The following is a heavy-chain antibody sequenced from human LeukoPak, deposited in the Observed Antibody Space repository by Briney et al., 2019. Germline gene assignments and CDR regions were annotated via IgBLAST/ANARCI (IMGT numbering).Heavy chain of an antibody. J-gene: IGHJ3*02. Sequence: ASVKVSCKTSGGTFSDFAFSWVRQAPGQGLEWMGRIIPIFGATSYAQNFQGRVSITTDESTSTAYMELSSLRSEDTAVYYCARGYCSGDSCLHDAFDIWGQGTMVTVSS. CDR1: GGTFSDFA. V-gene: IGHV1-69*05. D-gene: IGHD2-15*01. CDR2: IIPIFGAT. CDR3: ARGYCSGDSCLHDAFDI.